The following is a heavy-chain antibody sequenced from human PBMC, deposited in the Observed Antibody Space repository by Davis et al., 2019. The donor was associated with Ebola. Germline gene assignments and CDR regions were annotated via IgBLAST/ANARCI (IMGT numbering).Heavy chain of an antibody. D-gene: IGHD3-16*01. V-gene: IGHV3-23*01. Sequence: GESLKISCAASDFRFSNYAMTWVRQAPGKGLEWVAGISGSGADAFYSDSVKGRFAISRDNSKNTFYVQMGSLRAEDTATYYCAKGNNYGRGYYYYYMDVWGKGTTVTVSS. CDR3: AKGNNYGRGYYYYYMDV. CDR1: DFRFSNYA. CDR2: ISGSGADA. J-gene: IGHJ6*03.